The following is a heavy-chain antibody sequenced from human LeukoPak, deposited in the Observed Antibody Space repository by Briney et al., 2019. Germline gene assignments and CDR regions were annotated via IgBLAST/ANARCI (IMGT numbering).Heavy chain of an antibody. CDR3: ARDLRRGYDSSDSGY. Sequence: GGSLRLSCAASGFTFSSYSMNWVRQAPGKGLEGVSSISSSSSYIYYADSVKGRFTISRDNAKNSLYLQMNSMRAEDTAVYYCARDLRRGYDSSDSGYWGQGTLVSVSS. CDR1: GFTFSSYS. CDR2: ISSSSSYI. V-gene: IGHV3-21*01. J-gene: IGHJ4*02. D-gene: IGHD3-22*01.